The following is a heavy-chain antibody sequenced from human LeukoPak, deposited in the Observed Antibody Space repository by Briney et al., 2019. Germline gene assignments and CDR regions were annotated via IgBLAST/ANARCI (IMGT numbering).Heavy chain of an antibody. CDR2: INHSGST. CDR3: ARAVWVPAAFDY. CDR1: GYSISSGYY. Sequence: RPSETLSLTCTVSGYSISSGYYWGWIRQPPGKGLEWIGEINHSGSTNYNPSLKSRVTISVDTSKNQFSLKLSSVTAADTAVYYCARAVWVPAAFDYWGQGTLVTVSS. D-gene: IGHD2-2*01. V-gene: IGHV4-38-2*02. J-gene: IGHJ4*02.